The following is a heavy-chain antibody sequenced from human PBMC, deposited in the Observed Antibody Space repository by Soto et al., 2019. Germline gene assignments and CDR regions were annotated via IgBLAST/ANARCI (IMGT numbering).Heavy chain of an antibody. J-gene: IGHJ6*02. CDR3: ARTDRDFYGLDV. CDR2: ISAAGDP. V-gene: IGHV3-13*05. Sequence: EVQLVESGGGLVKPGGSLRLSCEASGFTFRNYDMHWVRQGTGKGLEWVSGISAAGDPDYADSVEGRFTISRENAQNSFFLQMNSLRVGDTAVYYCARTDRDFYGLDVWGHGTTVIVSS. CDR1: GFTFRNYD.